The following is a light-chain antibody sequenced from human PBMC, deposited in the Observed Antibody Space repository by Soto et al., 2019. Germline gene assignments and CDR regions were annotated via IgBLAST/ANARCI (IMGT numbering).Light chain of an antibody. J-gene: IGKJ4*01. CDR1: QSISRY. CDR2: AAS. CDR3: QQSYNTPLT. V-gene: IGKV1-39*01. Sequence: DVQVTQSPSSLSASVGDRVTITCRASQSISRYLNWYQQKLGKTPKLLIYAASTLQSGVPSRFSGSGSGTDFALTISSLQPEDFATYYCQQSYNTPLTFGGGTKVEIK.